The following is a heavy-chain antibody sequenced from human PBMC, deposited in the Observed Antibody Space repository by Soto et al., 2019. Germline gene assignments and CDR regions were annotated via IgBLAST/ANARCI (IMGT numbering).Heavy chain of an antibody. V-gene: IGHV3-48*02. J-gene: IGHJ4*02. CDR2: ISSSSITI. CDR3: ARDWNYYFFDY. D-gene: IGHD1-7*01. Sequence: EVQLMESGGALVQPGGSLRLSCAASGFRFSDYGMNWVRQAPGKGLEWVSYISSSSITIYYADSVKGRFTISRDNAKNSLHLQMNSLSDGDTAVYFCARDWNYYFFDYWGQGTLVTVSS. CDR1: GFRFSDYG.